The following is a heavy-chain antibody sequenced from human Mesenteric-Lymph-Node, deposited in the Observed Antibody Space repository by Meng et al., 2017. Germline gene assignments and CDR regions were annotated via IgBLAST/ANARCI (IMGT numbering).Heavy chain of an antibody. Sequence: GGSLRLSCAASGFTFSSYTMHWVRQAPGKGLEWVAVISYDESNIFYADSVKGRFTISRDNSKNTLYLQMNSLRAEDTAVYYCARTTVTTSILYFDYWGQGTLVTVSS. D-gene: IGHD4-17*01. CDR2: ISYDESNI. CDR3: ARTTVTTSILYFDY. J-gene: IGHJ4*02. V-gene: IGHV3-30*01. CDR1: GFTFSSYT.